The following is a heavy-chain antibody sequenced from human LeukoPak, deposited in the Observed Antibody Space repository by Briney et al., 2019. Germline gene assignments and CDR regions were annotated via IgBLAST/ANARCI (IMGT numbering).Heavy chain of an antibody. J-gene: IGHJ5*02. CDR3: ARDLVGYCGGDCYFRLLDP. CDR2: IYHSGST. Sequence: PSETLSLTCAVSGGSISGSNWWSWVRQPPGKGLEWIGEIYHSGSTNYSPSLKSRVTISVDKSKNQFSLKLSSVTAADTAVYYCARDLVGYCGGDCYFRLLDPWGQGTLVTVSS. D-gene: IGHD2-21*02. CDR1: GGSISGSNW. V-gene: IGHV4-4*02.